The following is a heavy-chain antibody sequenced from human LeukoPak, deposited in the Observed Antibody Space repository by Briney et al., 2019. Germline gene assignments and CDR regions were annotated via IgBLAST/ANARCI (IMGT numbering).Heavy chain of an antibody. CDR3: ASYPAAGAFDI. D-gene: IGHD6-25*01. Sequence: SVKVSCKASGGTFSSYAISWVRQAPGQGLEWMGGIIPIFGTANYAQKFQGRVTITADESTSTAYMELSTLRSEDTAVYYCASYPAAGAFDIWGQGTMVTVSS. CDR1: GGTFSSYA. J-gene: IGHJ3*02. V-gene: IGHV1-69*13. CDR2: IIPIFGTA.